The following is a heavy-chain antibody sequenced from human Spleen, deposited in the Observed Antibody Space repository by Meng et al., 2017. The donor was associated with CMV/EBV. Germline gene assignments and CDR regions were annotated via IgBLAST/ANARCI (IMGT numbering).Heavy chain of an antibody. CDR3: ARGGDYGDYVGFVLDI. CDR2: INWNGDST. Sequence: GESLKISCAASGCTFDDHGMSWVRQVPGTGLEWVSGINWNGDSTNYADSVKGRFTISRDNAKNSLYLQMNTLRAEDTALYHCARGGDYGDYVGFVLDIWGQGTMVTVSS. V-gene: IGHV3-20*01. D-gene: IGHD4-17*01. J-gene: IGHJ3*02. CDR1: GCTFDDHG.